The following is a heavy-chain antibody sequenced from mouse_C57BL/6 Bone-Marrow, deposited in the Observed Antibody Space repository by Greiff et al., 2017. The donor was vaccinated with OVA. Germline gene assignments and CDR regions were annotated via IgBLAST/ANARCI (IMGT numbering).Heavy chain of an antibody. D-gene: IGHD2-3*01. CDR2: ISDGGSYT. Sequence: EVKLVESGGGLVKPGGSLKLSCAASGFTFSSYAMSWVRQTPEKRLEWVATISDGGSYTYYPDNVKGRFTITRDNAKNNLYLQMSHLKSEDTAMYYSARDKGYDGYPAWFAYWGQGTLVTVSA. CDR3: ARDKGYDGYPAWFAY. J-gene: IGHJ3*01. V-gene: IGHV5-4*01. CDR1: GFTFSSYA.